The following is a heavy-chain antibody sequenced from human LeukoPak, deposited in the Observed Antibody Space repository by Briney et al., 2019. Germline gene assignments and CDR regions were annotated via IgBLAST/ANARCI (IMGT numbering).Heavy chain of an antibody. Sequence: ESLKISCKGSGYSFTSYWIGWVRQMPGKGLEWTGIIYPGDSDTRYSPSFQGQVTISADKSISTAYLQWSSLKASDTAMYYCARPNYYDSSGYPLDAFDIWGQGTMVTVS. CDR1: GYSFTSYW. CDR3: ARPNYYDSSGYPLDAFDI. V-gene: IGHV5-51*01. CDR2: IYPGDSDT. J-gene: IGHJ3*02. D-gene: IGHD3-22*01.